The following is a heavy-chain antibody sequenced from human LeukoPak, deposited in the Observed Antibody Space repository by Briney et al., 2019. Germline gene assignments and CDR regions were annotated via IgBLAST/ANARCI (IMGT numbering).Heavy chain of an antibody. J-gene: IGHJ6*02. Sequence: GGPLRLSCAASGFTFSSYEMNWVRQAPGKGLEWVSYISSSGSTIYYADSVKGRFTISRDNAKNSLYLQMNSMRAKDTAVYYCARVLSSSWGAYYYYGMDVWGQGTTVTVSS. CDR2: ISSSGSTI. V-gene: IGHV3-48*03. CDR1: GFTFSSYE. CDR3: ARVLSSSWGAYYYYGMDV. D-gene: IGHD6-13*01.